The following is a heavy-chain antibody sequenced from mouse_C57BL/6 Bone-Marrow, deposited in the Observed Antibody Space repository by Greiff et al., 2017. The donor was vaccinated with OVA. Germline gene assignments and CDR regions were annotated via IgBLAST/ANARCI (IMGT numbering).Heavy chain of an antibody. Sequence: EVQGVESGEGLVKPGGSLKLSCAASGFTFSSYGMSWVRQTPEKRLEWVAYISSGGDYIYYADTVKGRFTISRDNARNTLYLQMSSLKSEDTAMYYCTRGNYYGRVPWYFDVWGTGTTVTVSS. CDR2: ISSGGDYI. J-gene: IGHJ1*03. CDR3: TRGNYYGRVPWYFDV. D-gene: IGHD1-1*01. CDR1: GFTFSSYG. V-gene: IGHV5-9-1*02.